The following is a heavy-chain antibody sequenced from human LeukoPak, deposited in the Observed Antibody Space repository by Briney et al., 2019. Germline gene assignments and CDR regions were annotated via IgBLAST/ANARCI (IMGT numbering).Heavy chain of an antibody. D-gene: IGHD5-18*01. V-gene: IGHV3-23*01. J-gene: IGHJ4*02. CDR2: ITGSSDAT. Sequence: GGSLRLSCVASGFTFSSYVMTWVRQAPGEGLECVSAITGSSDATYYADSVKGRFTISRDNSKNTLYLQMNSLRAEDTAVYYCAIERNSYGNTVDYWGQGTLVTVSS. CDR3: AIERNSYGNTVDY. CDR1: GFTFSSYV.